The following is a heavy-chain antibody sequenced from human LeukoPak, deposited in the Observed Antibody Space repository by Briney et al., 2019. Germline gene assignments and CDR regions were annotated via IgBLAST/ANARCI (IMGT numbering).Heavy chain of an antibody. D-gene: IGHD3-22*01. Sequence: GGSLRPSCAASGFTFSSYWMSWVRQAPGKELEWVANIKQDGSEKYYVDSVKGRFTISRDNAKNSLYLQMNSLRAEDTAVYYCATDPFGDSSQGDYWGQGTLVTVSS. CDR3: ATDPFGDSSQGDY. CDR2: IKQDGSEK. J-gene: IGHJ4*02. CDR1: GFTFSSYW. V-gene: IGHV3-7*05.